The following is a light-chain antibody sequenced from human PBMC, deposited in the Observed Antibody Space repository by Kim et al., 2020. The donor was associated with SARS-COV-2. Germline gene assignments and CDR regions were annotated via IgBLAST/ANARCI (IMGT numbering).Light chain of an antibody. CDR2: DVT. V-gene: IGLV2-14*03. J-gene: IGLJ1*01. CDR1: SSDVGGYNY. Sequence: QSALTQPASVSGSPGQSITISCTGTSSDVGGYNYVSWYQQHPGKAPKVMIYDVTNRPSGVSNRFSGSKSGNTASLTISGLQAEDEADYYCSSYTTTYTQVFGTGTKVTVL. CDR3: SSYTTTYTQV.